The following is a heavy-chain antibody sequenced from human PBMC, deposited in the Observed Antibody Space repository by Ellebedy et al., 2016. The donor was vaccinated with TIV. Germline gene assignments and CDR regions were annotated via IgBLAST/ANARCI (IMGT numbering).Heavy chain of an antibody. Sequence: GGSLRLXXAASGFTIGSYAMNWVRQAPGKGLEWVSGLSGSGGRTYYADSVKGRFAISRDNFKNTVSLLMSSLRAEDMAVYYCAKGDEFWSGYSPTYHYGMDVWGQGTTVTVSS. CDR2: LSGSGGRT. CDR3: AKGDEFWSGYSPTYHYGMDV. J-gene: IGHJ6*02. V-gene: IGHV3-23*01. D-gene: IGHD3-3*01. CDR1: GFTIGSYA.